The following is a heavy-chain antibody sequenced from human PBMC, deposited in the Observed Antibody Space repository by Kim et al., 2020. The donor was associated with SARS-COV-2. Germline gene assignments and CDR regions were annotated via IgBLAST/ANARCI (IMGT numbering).Heavy chain of an antibody. J-gene: IGHJ6*02. Sequence: SETLSLTCTVSGGSISSSSYYWGWIRQPPGKGLEWIGSIYYSGSTYSNPSLKSRVTISVDTSKNQFSLKLSSVTAADTAVYYCARDPKYGDYKPYYYYGMDVWGQGTTVTVSS. D-gene: IGHD4-17*01. CDR1: GGSISSSSYY. CDR3: ARDPKYGDYKPYYYYGMDV. CDR2: IYYSGST. V-gene: IGHV4-39*07.